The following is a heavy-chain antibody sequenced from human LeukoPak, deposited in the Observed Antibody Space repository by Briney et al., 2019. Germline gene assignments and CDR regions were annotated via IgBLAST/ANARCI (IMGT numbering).Heavy chain of an antibody. CDR3: AKDLTYSSSWELDY. J-gene: IGHJ4*02. Sequence: GGSLRLSCAASGFTFSGYWIHWVRQAPGKGLEWVSGISWNSGSIGYADSAKGRFTISRDNAKNSLYLQMNSLRAEDTALYYCAKDLTYSSSWELDYWGQGTLVTVSS. V-gene: IGHV3-9*01. D-gene: IGHD6-13*01. CDR1: GFTFSGYW. CDR2: ISWNSGSI.